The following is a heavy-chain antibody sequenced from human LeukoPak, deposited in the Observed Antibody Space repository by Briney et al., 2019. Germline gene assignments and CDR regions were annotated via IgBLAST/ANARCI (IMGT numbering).Heavy chain of an antibody. CDR2: ISSGGSVM. CDR3: TRDLEY. V-gene: IGHV3-48*01. CDR1: GFTFSSDW. Sequence: GGSLRLSCAASGFTFSSDWMHWVRQAPGKGPEWISYISSGGSVMHYADSVKGRFTISRDNVENSLYLQMNSLRVEDTAVYYCTRDLEYWGQGVLVTVSS. J-gene: IGHJ4*02.